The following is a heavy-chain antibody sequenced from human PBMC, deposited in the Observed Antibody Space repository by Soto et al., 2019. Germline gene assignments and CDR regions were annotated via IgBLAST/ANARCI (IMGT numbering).Heavy chain of an antibody. CDR3: AKALFYGDYPMYFDY. CDR2: ISGSGGST. V-gene: IGHV3-23*01. Sequence: GGSLRLSCAASGFTFSSYAMSWVRQAPGKGLEWVSAISGSGGSTYYADSVKGRFTISRDNSKNTLYLQMNSLRAEDTAVYYCAKALFYGDYPMYFDYWGQGTLVTVSS. D-gene: IGHD4-17*01. J-gene: IGHJ4*02. CDR1: GFTFSSYA.